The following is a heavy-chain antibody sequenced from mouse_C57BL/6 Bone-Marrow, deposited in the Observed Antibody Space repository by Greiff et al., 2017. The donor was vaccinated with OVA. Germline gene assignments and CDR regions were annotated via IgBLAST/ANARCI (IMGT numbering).Heavy chain of an antibody. CDR1: GYTFTSYG. V-gene: IGHV1-81*01. CDR2: IYPRSGNT. D-gene: IGHD2-4*01. CDR3: ARGNYDYDRGYWYFDV. J-gene: IGHJ1*03. Sequence: QVQLQQSGAELARPGASVKLSCKASGYTFTSYGISWVKQRTGQGLEWIGEIYPRSGNTYYNEKFKGKAKLTADKSSSTAYMELRSLTSEDSAVYVCARGNYDYDRGYWYFDVWGTGTTVTVAS.